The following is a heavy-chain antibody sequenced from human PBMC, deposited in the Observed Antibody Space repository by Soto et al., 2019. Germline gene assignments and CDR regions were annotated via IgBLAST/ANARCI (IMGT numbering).Heavy chain of an antibody. CDR3: AKSIAVSGILDY. Sequence: GGSLRLSCAPSAFTFTSYAMSWVRQAPGKGLEWDSAISGRGGRTYYADSVKGRFTIWRDHSKHTLCLQINSLSAADTAVYFCAKSIAVSGILDYWGQGTMVTVSS. CDR1: AFTFTSYA. V-gene: IGHV3-23*01. J-gene: IGHJ4*02. D-gene: IGHD6-19*01. CDR2: ISGRGGRT.